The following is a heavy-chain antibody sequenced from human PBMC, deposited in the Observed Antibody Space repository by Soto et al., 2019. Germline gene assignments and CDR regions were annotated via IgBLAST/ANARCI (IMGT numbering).Heavy chain of an antibody. V-gene: IGHV1-3*01. CDR3: ASPLGYCSGGSCPPPLDY. CDR2: INAGNGNT. CDR1: GYTFTSYA. J-gene: IGHJ4*02. Sequence: ASVKVSCKASGYTFTSYAMHWVRQAPGQRLEWMGWINAGNGNTKYSQKFQGRVTITRDTSASTAYMELSSLRYEDTAVYYCASPLGYCSGGSCPPPLDYWGQGTLVSVSS. D-gene: IGHD2-15*01.